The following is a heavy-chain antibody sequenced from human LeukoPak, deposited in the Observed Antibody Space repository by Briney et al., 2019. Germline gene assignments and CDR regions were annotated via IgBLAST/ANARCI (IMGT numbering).Heavy chain of an antibody. Sequence: SGGSLRLSCAASGFTFSSYDMSWVRQAPGKGLEWVSGISGSGGRKYYADSVKGRFTISRDNSKNTLYLQMNSLRAEDTAVYYCAKVGVVVVADNWFDPWGQGTLVTVSS. CDR2: ISGSGGRK. V-gene: IGHV3-23*01. CDR1: GFTFSSYD. J-gene: IGHJ5*02. D-gene: IGHD2-15*01. CDR3: AKVGVVVVADNWFDP.